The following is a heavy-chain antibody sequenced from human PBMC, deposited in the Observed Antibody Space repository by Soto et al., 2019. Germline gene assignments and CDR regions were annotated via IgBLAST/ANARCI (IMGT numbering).Heavy chain of an antibody. CDR1: GGSIGSYY. Sequence: SETLSLTCTVSGGSIGSYYWTWVRQPPGEGLEWIGHIYYTGSTNYNPSLKSRVTISVDTPKNQFSLKLSSVTAADTAVYYCARGDYYDSSGFDYWGQGTLVTVSS. CDR3: ARGDYYDSSGFDY. V-gene: IGHV4-59*01. D-gene: IGHD3-22*01. J-gene: IGHJ4*02. CDR2: IYYTGST.